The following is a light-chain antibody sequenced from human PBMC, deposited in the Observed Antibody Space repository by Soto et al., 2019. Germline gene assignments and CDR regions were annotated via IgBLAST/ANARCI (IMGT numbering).Light chain of an antibody. CDR1: QSVRSN. V-gene: IGKV3-15*01. CDR2: DSS. J-gene: IGKJ2*01. Sequence: PGDGATLSCRASQSVRSNLAWYQHKPGQAPRLLIYDSSTRATGVPARFSGSGSGTEFTLTISSLQSEDFAIYYCQQYDKWPPYTFGQGTKLDMK. CDR3: QQYDKWPPYT.